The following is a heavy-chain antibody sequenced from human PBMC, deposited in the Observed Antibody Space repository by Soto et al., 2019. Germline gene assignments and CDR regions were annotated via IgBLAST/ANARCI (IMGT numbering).Heavy chain of an antibody. J-gene: IGHJ4*02. CDR1: GFTFSSYA. CDR3: GKIDEYKPQSSGWANSFDY. V-gene: IGHV3-23*01. D-gene: IGHD6-19*01. Sequence: EVQLLESGGDLVQPVGSLRLSCAASGFTFSSYAMTWVRQAPGKGLEWVSAIFGSGDATFYTDSVKGRFTISRDNSKNTLYLQMKSLRAEDTAVYYCGKIDEYKPQSSGWANSFDYWGQGTLVTVSS. CDR2: IFGSGDAT.